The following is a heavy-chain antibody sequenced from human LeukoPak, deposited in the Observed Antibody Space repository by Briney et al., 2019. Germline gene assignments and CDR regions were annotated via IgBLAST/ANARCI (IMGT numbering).Heavy chain of an antibody. V-gene: IGHV3-11*01. CDR1: GFTLSDFY. CDR2: ISHTGDSI. CDR3: ARGYGSGYYYI. D-gene: IGHD3-22*01. J-gene: IGHJ3*02. Sequence: PGGSLRLSCAASGFTLSDFYMSWFRQAPGKGLEWISYISHTGDSILYADSVRGRFTISRDNAKNSLYLQMDSLRAEDTAVYYCARGYGSGYYYIWGQGTMVTVSS.